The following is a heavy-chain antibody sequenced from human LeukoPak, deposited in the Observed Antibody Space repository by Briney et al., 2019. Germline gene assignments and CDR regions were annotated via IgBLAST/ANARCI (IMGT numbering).Heavy chain of an antibody. D-gene: IGHD2-15*01. Sequence: GASVKVSCEASGYTLTGSYVHWVRQAPGQGLEWMGIINPSGGSTSYAQKFQGRVTMTRDTSTSTVYMELSSLRSEDTAVYYCARDSPAAPFDYWGQGTLVTVSS. CDR3: ARDSPAAPFDY. CDR1: GYTLTGSY. J-gene: IGHJ4*02. V-gene: IGHV1-46*01. CDR2: INPSGGST.